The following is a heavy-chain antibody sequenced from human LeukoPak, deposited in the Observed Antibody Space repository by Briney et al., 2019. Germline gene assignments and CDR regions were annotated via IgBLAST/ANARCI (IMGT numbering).Heavy chain of an antibody. Sequence: ASVKVSCKASGYTFTSYDINWVRQATGQGLEWMGWLSPNSGNTGYTQKFQGRVTITRNTSINTAYMELSSLRSDDTAVYYCARMAVSGRDNWFDPWGPGSLVTVSS. CDR3: ARMAVSGRDNWFDP. J-gene: IGHJ5*02. D-gene: IGHD6-19*01. CDR2: LSPNSGNT. V-gene: IGHV1-8*03. CDR1: GYTFTSYD.